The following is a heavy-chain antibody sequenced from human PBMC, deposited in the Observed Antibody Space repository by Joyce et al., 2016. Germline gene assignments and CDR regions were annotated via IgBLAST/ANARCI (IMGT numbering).Heavy chain of an antibody. CDR2: IYSGGRT. CDR1: GFTVSSNY. D-gene: IGHD3-22*01. V-gene: IGHV3-53*01. Sequence: EVQLVESGGGLIQPGGSLRLSCAASGFTVSSNYMSWVLQAPGKGLEWVSVIYSGGRTYYTDSVKGRFTISRDKSKNTLYLQMNSLRAEDTAVYYCARIYYDTSDYYYAFDIWGQGTLVSVSS. CDR3: ARIYYDTSDYYYAFDI. J-gene: IGHJ3*02.